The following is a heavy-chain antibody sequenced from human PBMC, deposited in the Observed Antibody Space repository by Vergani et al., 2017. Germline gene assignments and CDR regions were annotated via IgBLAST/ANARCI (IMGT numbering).Heavy chain of an antibody. D-gene: IGHD3-9*01. CDR3: ARGDYGILTGYRY. V-gene: IGHV1-46*03. CDR2: INPSGGHT. Sequence: QVQVVQSGAEVKKSGASVKVSCKTSGYTFSNYHMHWVRQAPGQGLEWMGIINPSGGHTNSARKFQGRVTITRDTSTSTVYMVLGSLRSEDAAIYYCARGDYGILTGYRYWGQGTLVTVSA. CDR1: GYTFSNYH. J-gene: IGHJ4*02.